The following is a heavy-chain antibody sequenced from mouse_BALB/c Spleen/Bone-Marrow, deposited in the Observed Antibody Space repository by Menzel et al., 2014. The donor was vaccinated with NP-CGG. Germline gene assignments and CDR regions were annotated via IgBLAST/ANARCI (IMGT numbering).Heavy chain of an antibody. V-gene: IGHV2-6-7*01. Sequence: VNVVESGPGLVAPSQSLSITCTVSGFSLTGYGVNWVRQPPGKGLEWLGMILGDGSTDYNSALKSRLSISKDNSKSQVFLKMNSLQTDDTARYYCARDRGYDSYYAMDYWGQGTSVTVSS. CDR1: GFSLTGYG. CDR2: ILGDGST. D-gene: IGHD2-2*01. CDR3: ARDRGYDSYYAMDY. J-gene: IGHJ4*01.